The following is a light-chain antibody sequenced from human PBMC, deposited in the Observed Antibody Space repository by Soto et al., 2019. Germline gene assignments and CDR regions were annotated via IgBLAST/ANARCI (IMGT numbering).Light chain of an antibody. CDR2: GNN. V-gene: IGLV1-40*01. J-gene: IGLJ1*01. Sequence: QSVLTQPPSESGAPGQRVTISCTGSSSNTGAGYDVHWYKQFPGTAPKLLIYGNNNRPSGVPGRFSGSKSGTSASLAITGLQVEDEANYYCQSYDSSLSGFVFGTGTKLTVL. CDR3: QSYDSSLSGFV. CDR1: SSNTGAGYD.